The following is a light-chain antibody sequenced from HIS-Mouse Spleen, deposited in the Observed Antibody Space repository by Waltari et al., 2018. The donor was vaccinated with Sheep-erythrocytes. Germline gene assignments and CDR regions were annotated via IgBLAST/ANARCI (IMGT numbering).Light chain of an antibody. CDR3: CSYAGSYNHV. CDR2: DVS. CDR1: SSDVGGYNY. J-gene: IGLJ1*01. Sequence: QSALTQPRSVSGSPGQSVTIPCTGTSSDVGGYNYVPWYQQHPGKAPKLMIYDVSKRPSGVPDRLSGSKSGNTASLTISGLQAEDEADYYCCSYAGSYNHVFATGTKVTVL. V-gene: IGLV2-11*01.